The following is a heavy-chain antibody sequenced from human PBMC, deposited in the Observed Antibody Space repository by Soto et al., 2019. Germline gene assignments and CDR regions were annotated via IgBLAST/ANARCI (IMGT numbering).Heavy chain of an antibody. J-gene: IGHJ5*02. CDR3: ARGGTIAARPLDP. CDR2: IIPIFGTA. CDR1: GGTFSSYA. V-gene: IGHV1-69*01. Sequence: QVQLVQSGAEVKKPGSSVKVSCKASGGTFSSYAISWVRQAPGQGLEWMGGIIPIFGTANYAQKFQGRVTSTADEYTSTAYLELSSLRYEDTAVYYCARGGTIAARPLDPWGQGPLVTVSS. D-gene: IGHD6-6*01.